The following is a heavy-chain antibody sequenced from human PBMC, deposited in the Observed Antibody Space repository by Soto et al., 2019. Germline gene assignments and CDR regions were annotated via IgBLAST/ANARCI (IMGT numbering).Heavy chain of an antibody. Sequence: GESLKISCAASGFTFSSYAMSWVRQAPGKGLEWVSAISGSGGSTYYADSVKGRFTISRDNSKNTLYLQMNSLRAEDTAVYYCAKDLYGVPTAFDIWGQGTMVTVSS. CDR3: AKDLYGVPTAFDI. V-gene: IGHV3-23*01. J-gene: IGHJ3*02. D-gene: IGHD4-17*01. CDR2: ISGSGGST. CDR1: GFTFSSYA.